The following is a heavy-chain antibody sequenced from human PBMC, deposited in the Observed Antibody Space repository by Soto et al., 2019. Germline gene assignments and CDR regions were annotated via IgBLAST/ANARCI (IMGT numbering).Heavy chain of an antibody. Sequence: PGGSLRLSCAASGSTISSHAMNWVRQAPGKGLEWVSGVTNDGDNANYADFVKGRFAISRDNSKNTLYLQMNSLRAEDTAVYYCAKVGCISTNRYYVLWGQGTLFTVSS. CDR3: AKVGCISTNRYYVL. V-gene: IGHV3-23*01. J-gene: IGHJ4*02. CDR2: VTNDGDNA. D-gene: IGHD2-2*01. CDR1: GSTISSHA.